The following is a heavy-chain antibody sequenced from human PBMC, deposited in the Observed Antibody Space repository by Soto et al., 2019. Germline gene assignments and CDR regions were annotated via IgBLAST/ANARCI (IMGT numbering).Heavy chain of an antibody. CDR1: GFTFSSYD. J-gene: IGHJ6*02. Sequence: GGSLRLSCAASGFTFSSYDIHWVRQATGKGLEWVSAIGTAGDTYYPGSVKGRFTISRENAKNSLYLQMNSLRAEDTAVYYCARDTSDYGDYEGAGYYGMDVWGQGTTVTVSS. CDR3: ARDTSDYGDYEGAGYYGMDV. V-gene: IGHV3-13*01. CDR2: IGTAGDT. D-gene: IGHD4-17*01.